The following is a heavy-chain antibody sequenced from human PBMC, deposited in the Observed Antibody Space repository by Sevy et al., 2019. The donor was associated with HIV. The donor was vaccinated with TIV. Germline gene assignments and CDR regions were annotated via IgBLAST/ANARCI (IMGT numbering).Heavy chain of an antibody. CDR1: GDSVSSNSAV. D-gene: IGHD3-3*01. CDR3: ARAGATIFGIITMSFDL. CDR2: TYYRYKWYY. Sequence: SQTLSLTCAISGDSVSSNSAVWNWIRQSPSRGLEWLGRTYYRYKWYYDYAASVKGRITINPDTSKNQFSLQLNSVTPEDTAVYYCARAGATIFGIITMSFDLWGRGTLVTVSS. V-gene: IGHV6-1*01. J-gene: IGHJ4*02.